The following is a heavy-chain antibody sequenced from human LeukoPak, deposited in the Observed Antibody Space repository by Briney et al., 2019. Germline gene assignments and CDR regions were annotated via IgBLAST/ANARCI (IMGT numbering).Heavy chain of an antibody. Sequence: SETLSLTCTVSGGSISYYIWGWIRQPAGKGLEWIGRIYTHNPSFKNRVTMSVDTSKNQFSLNLSSVTAADTAVYYCVGAVSGPFDYWGQGILVTVSS. J-gene: IGHJ4*02. CDR3: VGAVSGPFDY. D-gene: IGHD6-19*01. CDR1: GGSISYYI. V-gene: IGHV4-59*12. CDR2: IYT.